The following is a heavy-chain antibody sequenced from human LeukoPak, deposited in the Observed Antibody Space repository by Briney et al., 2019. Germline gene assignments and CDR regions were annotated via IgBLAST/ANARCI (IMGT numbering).Heavy chain of an antibody. CDR3: ARDQQLVLQDY. V-gene: IGHV4-39*07. CDR1: GGSISSSSYY. J-gene: IGHJ4*02. CDR2: IYYSGST. Sequence: SETLSLTCTVSGGSISSSSYYWGWIRQPPGKGLEWIGSIYYSGSTYYNPSLKSRVTISVDTSKNQFSLKLRSVTAADTAVYYCARDQQLVLQDYWGQGTLVTVSS. D-gene: IGHD6-13*01.